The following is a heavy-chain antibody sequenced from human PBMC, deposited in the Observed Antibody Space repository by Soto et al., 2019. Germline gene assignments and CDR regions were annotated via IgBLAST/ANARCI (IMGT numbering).Heavy chain of an antibody. CDR1: GGSISSYY. CDR2: IYYSGST. Sequence: SETLSLTCTLSGGSISSYYWSWIRQPPGKGLKWIGYIYYSGSTNYNPSLKSRVTISVDTSKNQFSLKLSSVTAADTAVYYCARGLYGSGSYYRYNWFDPWGQGTLVTVS. D-gene: IGHD3-10*01. J-gene: IGHJ5*02. CDR3: ARGLYGSGSYYRYNWFDP. V-gene: IGHV4-59*08.